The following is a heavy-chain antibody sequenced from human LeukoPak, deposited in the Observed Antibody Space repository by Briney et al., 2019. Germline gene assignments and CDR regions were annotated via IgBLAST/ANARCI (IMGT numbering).Heavy chain of an antibody. CDR1: GYTFTRYY. Sequence: ASVKVSCKASGYTFTRYYMHLVRQAPGQGLEWMGWINPNSGGTNYAQKFQGRVTMTRDTSISTAYMELSRLRSDDTAVYYCANSHDPTVTTPVGYWGQGTLVTVSS. J-gene: IGHJ4*02. CDR2: INPNSGGT. CDR3: ANSHDPTVTTPVGY. D-gene: IGHD4-17*01. V-gene: IGHV1-2*02.